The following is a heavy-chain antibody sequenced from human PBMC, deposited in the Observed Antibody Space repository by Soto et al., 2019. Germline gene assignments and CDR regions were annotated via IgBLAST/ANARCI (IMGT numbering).Heavy chain of an antibody. V-gene: IGHV3-23*01. Sequence: GGSLRLSCAASGFTFTIYAMTWVRQAPGKGLEWVSAISGSAISTYYADSVKGRFTISRDNSKNTLYLQMNSLRAEDTAVYYCAKDQGRALPGRGMDVWGQGTTVTVSS. CDR2: ISGSAIST. J-gene: IGHJ6*02. CDR3: AKDQGRALPGRGMDV. CDR1: GFTFTIYA.